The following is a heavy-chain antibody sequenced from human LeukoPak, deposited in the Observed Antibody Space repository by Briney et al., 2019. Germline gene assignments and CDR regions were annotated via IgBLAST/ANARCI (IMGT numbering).Heavy chain of an antibody. V-gene: IGHV3-23*01. Sequence: GGSLRLSCAASGFTFSSYNMNWVRRAPGQGLEWVSTIRTNGAGTHYADSVRGRFTISRDDSKNTLYLQMDSLIAEDTAVYYCARDDYGDSGPLFDYWGQGTLVTVSS. CDR1: GFTFSSYN. CDR3: ARDDYGDSGPLFDY. CDR2: IRTNGAGT. D-gene: IGHD4-17*01. J-gene: IGHJ4*02.